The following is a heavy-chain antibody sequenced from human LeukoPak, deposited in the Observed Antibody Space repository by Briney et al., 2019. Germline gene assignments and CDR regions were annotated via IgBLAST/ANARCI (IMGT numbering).Heavy chain of an antibody. CDR1: GFTFSSYT. CDR2: MSYDGSDN. D-gene: IGHD5-24*01. V-gene: IGHV3-30*01. Sequence: GGSLRLSCAASGFTFSSYTMHWVCQAPGKGLEWVAVMSYDGSDNYYADSVKGRFTISRDNSRTTVYLQMNSLRAEDTAVYYCARGSRWLQLGPFDYWGQGTLVTVSS. CDR3: ARGSRWLQLGPFDY. J-gene: IGHJ4*02.